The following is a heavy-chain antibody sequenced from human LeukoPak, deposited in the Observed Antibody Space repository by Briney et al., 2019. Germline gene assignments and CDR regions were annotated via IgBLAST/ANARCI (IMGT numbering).Heavy chain of an antibody. J-gene: IGHJ4*02. CDR3: ARDRAVVVAATDY. D-gene: IGHD2-15*01. V-gene: IGHV1-18*01. CDR2: ISPYNGNT. Sequence: ASVKVSCKASGHTFTTYGISWVRQAPGQGLEWMGWISPYNGNTNYAQKLQGRVTMTTDTSTSTAYMEVRSLRSDDTAVYYCARDRAVVVAATDYWGQGTLVTVSS. CDR1: GHTFTTYG.